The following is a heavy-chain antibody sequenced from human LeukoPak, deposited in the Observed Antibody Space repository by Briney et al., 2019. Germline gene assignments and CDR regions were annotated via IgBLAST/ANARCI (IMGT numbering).Heavy chain of an antibody. J-gene: IGHJ6*02. V-gene: IGHV1-69*13. Sequence: GASVKVSCKASGGTFSSYAISWVRQAPGQGLEWMGGIIPIVGTANYAQKFQGRVTITADESTSTAYMELSSLRSEDTAVYYCARGRDIVVVVAASPPDYYGMDVWGQGTTVTVS. CDR1: GGTFSSYA. CDR3: ARGRDIVVVVAASPPDYYGMDV. CDR2: IIPIVGTA. D-gene: IGHD2-15*01.